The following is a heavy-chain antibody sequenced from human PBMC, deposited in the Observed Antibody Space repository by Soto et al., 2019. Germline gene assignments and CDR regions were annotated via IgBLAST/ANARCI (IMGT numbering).Heavy chain of an antibody. J-gene: IGHJ5*02. CDR3: ARAKAPLYSSSWYWFDP. CDR2: IYYSGST. CDR1: GGSISSYY. V-gene: IGHV4-59*08. Sequence: SETLSLTCTVSGGSISSYYWSWIRQPPGKGLEWIGYIYYSGSTNYNPSLKSRVTISVDTSKNQFSLKLSSVTAADTAVYYCARAKAPLYSSSWYWFDPWGQGTLVTVSS. D-gene: IGHD6-13*01.